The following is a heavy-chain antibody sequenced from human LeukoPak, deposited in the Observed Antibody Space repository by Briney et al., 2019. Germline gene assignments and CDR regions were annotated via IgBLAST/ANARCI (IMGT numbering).Heavy chain of an antibody. CDR2: ISSSSSTI. V-gene: IGHV3-48*01. J-gene: IGHJ6*03. D-gene: IGHD2-15*01. CDR3: AKNGDRGAYCTGGTCYPYFYYYMDV. CDR1: GFTFSYYS. Sequence: GGSLRLSCAASGFTFSYYSMNWVRQAPGKGLEWVSYISSSSSTIYYADSVKGRFTISRDNAKNSLDLQMNSLRAEDTAVYYCAKNGDRGAYCTGGTCYPYFYYYMDVWGKGTTVTI.